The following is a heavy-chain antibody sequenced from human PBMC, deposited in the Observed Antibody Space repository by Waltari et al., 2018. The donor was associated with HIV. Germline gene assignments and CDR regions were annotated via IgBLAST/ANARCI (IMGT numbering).Heavy chain of an antibody. CDR3: ARPNSSSWVIDY. V-gene: IGHV4-39*01. CDR1: GGSISSSSYY. D-gene: IGHD6-13*01. CDR2: IYYSGST. J-gene: IGHJ4*02. Sequence: QLQLQESGPGLVKPSETLSLTCTVSGGSISSSSYYWGWIRQPPGKGLEWIGSIYYSGSTYYNPSLKSRVTISVDTSKNQFSLKLSSVTAADTAVYYCARPNSSSWVIDYWGQGTLVTVSS.